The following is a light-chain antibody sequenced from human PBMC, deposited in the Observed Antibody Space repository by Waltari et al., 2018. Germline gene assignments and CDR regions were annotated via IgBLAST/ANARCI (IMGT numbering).Light chain of an antibody. J-gene: IGLJ1*01. Sequence: SYELTQPPSVSVSPGQTATITCSGDALPKRYAYWYQHKAGQAPLLVIYEDNKRPTGIPESFSASRSGTTATLIISGAQVDDEGDYYCYSTDSGGNLTRFGSGTTVNVL. CDR1: ALPKRY. CDR2: EDN. CDR3: YSTDSGGNLTR. V-gene: IGLV3-10*01.